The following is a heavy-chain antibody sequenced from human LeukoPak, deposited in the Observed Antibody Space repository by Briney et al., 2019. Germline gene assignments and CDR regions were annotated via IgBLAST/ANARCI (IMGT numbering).Heavy chain of an antibody. CDR3: ALSRDSGRYHPRLYAFDI. CDR1: GYTFTSYD. Sequence: ASVKVSCKASGYTFTSYDINWVRQATGQGLEWMGWMNPNSGNTGYAQKFQGRVTMTRNTSISTAYMELSSLRSEDTAVYYCALSRDSGRYHPRLYAFDIWGQGTMVTVSS. CDR2: MNPNSGNT. J-gene: IGHJ3*02. V-gene: IGHV1-8*01. D-gene: IGHD6-19*01.